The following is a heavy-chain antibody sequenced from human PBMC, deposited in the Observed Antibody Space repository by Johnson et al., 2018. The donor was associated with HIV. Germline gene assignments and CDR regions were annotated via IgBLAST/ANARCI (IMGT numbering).Heavy chain of an antibody. J-gene: IGHJ3*02. CDR3: AKERQLVRAFDI. CDR2: ISYDGSNK. Sequence: QVQLVESGGGVVQPGRSLRLSCVASGFTFSSYGMHWVRQAPGKGLEWVTIISYDGSNKYYADSVKGRFTTSRDNSKNTLYLHMSSLRTEDTAVYYCAKERQLVRAFDIWGQGTMVTVSS. V-gene: IGHV3-30*18. D-gene: IGHD6-6*01. CDR1: GFTFSSYG.